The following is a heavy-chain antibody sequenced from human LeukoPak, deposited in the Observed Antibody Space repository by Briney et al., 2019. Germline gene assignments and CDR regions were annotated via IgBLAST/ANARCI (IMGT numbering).Heavy chain of an antibody. CDR2: IFYSGST. Sequence: SETLSLTCTVSGGSISSYCWSWIRQPPGKGLEWIGYIFYSGSTNYNPSLKSRVTISVDTSKNQFSLKLSSVTAADTAVYYCARVAGYSSFYYSQGMDVWGQGTTVTVSS. J-gene: IGHJ6*02. D-gene: IGHD6-13*01. CDR1: GGSISSYC. V-gene: IGHV4-59*01. CDR3: ARVAGYSSFYYSQGMDV.